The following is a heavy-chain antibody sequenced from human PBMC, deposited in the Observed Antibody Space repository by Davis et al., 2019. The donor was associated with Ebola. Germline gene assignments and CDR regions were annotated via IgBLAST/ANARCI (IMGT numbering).Heavy chain of an antibody. CDR1: GYTFTSYY. CDR2: INPNSGGT. Sequence: ASVKVSCKASGYTFTSYYMHWVRQAPGQGLEWMGWINPNSGGTNYAQKFQGRVTMTRDTSISTAYMELSRLRSDDTAVYYCARYGDYTQHGMDVWGQGTTVTVSS. D-gene: IGHD4-17*01. J-gene: IGHJ6*02. CDR3: ARYGDYTQHGMDV. V-gene: IGHV1-2*02.